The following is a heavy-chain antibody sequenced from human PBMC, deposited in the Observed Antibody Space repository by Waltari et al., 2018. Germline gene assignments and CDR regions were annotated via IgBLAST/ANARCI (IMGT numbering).Heavy chain of an antibody. V-gene: IGHV1-24*01. D-gene: IGHD1-26*01. J-gene: IGHJ3*02. Sequence: QVQLVQSGAEVQKPGASVQVSCKVSGYTRTEFSIHWVRPATGKGVEWMGGFGPEDGETIYAQKFQGRVTMTEDTSTDTAYMELSSLRSEDTAVYYCATDFRELLGVRAFDIWGQGTMVTVSS. CDR3: ATDFRELLGVRAFDI. CDR2: FGPEDGET. CDR1: GYTRTEFS.